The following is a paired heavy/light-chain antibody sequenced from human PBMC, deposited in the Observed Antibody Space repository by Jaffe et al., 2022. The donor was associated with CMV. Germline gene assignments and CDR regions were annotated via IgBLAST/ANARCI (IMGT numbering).Light chain of an antibody. Sequence: SSELTQDPAVSVALGQTVRITCQGDSLRTYYASWYQQKPGQAPVLVIYGKNNRPSGIPDRFSGSISGNTASLTITGAQAEDEADYYCKSRDSSGYPVFGGGTKLTVL. CDR3: KSRDSSGYPV. CDR1: SLRTYY. J-gene: IGLJ3*02. CDR2: GKN. V-gene: IGLV3-19*01.
Heavy chain of an antibody. CDR1: GFSFKTYW. CDR2: IKQDGSEK. J-gene: IGHJ2*01. Sequence: EVQLVESGGGLVQPGGSLRLSCAASGFSFKTYWMTWVRQAPGKGLEWVANIKQDGSEKYYVDSVKGRFTISRDNAKNSLYLQMNSLRAEDTAVYYCARVGGNFISLDWYFDLWGRGTLVTVSS. D-gene: IGHD3-10*01. CDR3: ARVGGNFISLDWYFDL. V-gene: IGHV3-7*03.